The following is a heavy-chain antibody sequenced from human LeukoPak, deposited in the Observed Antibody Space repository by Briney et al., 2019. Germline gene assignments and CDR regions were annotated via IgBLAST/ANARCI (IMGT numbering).Heavy chain of an antibody. CDR1: GYSFTSHY. CDR2: INPSGSST. D-gene: IGHD3-16*02. V-gene: IGHV1-46*01. Sequence: ASVKVSCKASGYSFTSHYMHWVRQAPGQGLEWMGLINPSGSSTLYAQKFQGKVTMTRDMSTTTDYMELSSLRSEDTAVYYCARDNSVGDIAWWFDPWGQGTLVTVSS. CDR3: ARDNSVGDIAWWFDP. J-gene: IGHJ5*02.